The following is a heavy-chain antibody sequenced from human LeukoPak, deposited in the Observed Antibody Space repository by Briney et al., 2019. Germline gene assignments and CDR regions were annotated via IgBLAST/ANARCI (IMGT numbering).Heavy chain of an antibody. Sequence: SQTLSLTCTVSGGFISSGSYYWSWIRQPAGKGLEWIGRIYTSGSTNYNPSLKSRVTISVDTSKNQFSLKLSSVTAADTAVYYCARAHLWGRGTLVTVSS. V-gene: IGHV4-61*02. CDR2: IYTSGST. J-gene: IGHJ2*01. CDR1: GGFISSGSYY. CDR3: ARAHL.